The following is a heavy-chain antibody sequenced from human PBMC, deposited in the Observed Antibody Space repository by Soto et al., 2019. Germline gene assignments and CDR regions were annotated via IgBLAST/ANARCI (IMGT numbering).Heavy chain of an antibody. V-gene: IGHV3-23*01. CDR2: ISGRGENT. D-gene: IGHD7-27*01. CDR1: GFTFSVFA. Sequence: EVQLLESGGGLVQPGGSLRLSCAASGFTFSVFAMSWVRQAPGKGLELVSTISGRGENTYYADSVKGRFTISRDNSKNTLKMQMNRVRGEDMDVYYCATDGVTGDYGVNAFDIWGQGTMVTVAS. CDR3: ATDGVTGDYGVNAFDI. J-gene: IGHJ3*02.